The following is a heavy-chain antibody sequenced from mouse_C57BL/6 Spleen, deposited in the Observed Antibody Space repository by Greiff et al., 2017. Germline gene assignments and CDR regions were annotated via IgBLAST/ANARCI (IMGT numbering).Heavy chain of an antibody. CDR3: SSPYYGNLVGY. CDR1: GYTFTDSY. V-gene: IGHV1-84*01. CDR2: IYPGSGNT. Sequence: VQLQQSGPELVKPGASVKISCKASGYTFTDSYINWVKQRPGQGLEWIGWIYPGSGNTKYNEKFKGKATLTVDTYNSTAYMQLSSRTSEDSAVYFWSSPYYGNLVGYWGQGTTLTVSS. D-gene: IGHD2-10*01. J-gene: IGHJ2*01.